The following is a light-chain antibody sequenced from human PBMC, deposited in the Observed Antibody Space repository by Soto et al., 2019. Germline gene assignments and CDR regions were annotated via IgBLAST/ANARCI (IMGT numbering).Light chain of an antibody. V-gene: IGLV2-11*01. J-gene: IGLJ2*01. CDR2: DVS. Sequence: QSALTQPRSVSGSPGQSVTISCTGTSNDVGGYNFVSWYLQHPGKVPKLFIYDVSRRPSGVPDRFSGSKSGNTASLTISGLQAEDEADYYCSSYAGSYTLVFGGGTQLTVL. CDR1: SNDVGGYNF. CDR3: SSYAGSYTLV.